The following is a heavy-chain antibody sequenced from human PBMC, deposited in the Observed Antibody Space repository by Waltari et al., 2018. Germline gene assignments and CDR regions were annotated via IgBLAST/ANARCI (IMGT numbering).Heavy chain of an antibody. CDR3: ARDYGSGTYYYMDV. D-gene: IGHD3-10*01. J-gene: IGHJ6*03. V-gene: IGHV1-8*03. Sequence: QVNLVQSGAEVKKTGAYVKVSLKASGYSFTSSNNNWVRQAAGQGLEWMGWMNPTSGSTGYAQKFQDRVTITRNTSIGTAYMELRSLRSEDTAVYYCARDYGSGTYYYMDVWGKGTTVTVSS. CDR2: MNPTSGST. CDR1: GYSFTSSN.